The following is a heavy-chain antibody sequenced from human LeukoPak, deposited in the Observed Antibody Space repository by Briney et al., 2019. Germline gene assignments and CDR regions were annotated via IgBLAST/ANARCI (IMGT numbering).Heavy chain of an antibody. D-gene: IGHD3-3*01. CDR1: GYTFTSYD. CDR3: ARGPVYDFWSGYSRGSYYYYYGMDV. Sequence: GASVKVSCKASGYTFTSYDINWVRQATGQGLEWMGWMNPNSGNTCYAQKFQGRVTMTRYTSISTAYMELSSLRSEDTAVYYCARGPVYDFWSGYSRGSYYYYYGMDVWGQGTTVTVSS. V-gene: IGHV1-8*01. J-gene: IGHJ6*02. CDR2: MNPNSGNT.